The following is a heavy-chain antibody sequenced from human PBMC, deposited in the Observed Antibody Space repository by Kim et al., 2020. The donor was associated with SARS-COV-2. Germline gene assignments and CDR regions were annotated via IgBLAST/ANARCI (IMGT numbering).Heavy chain of an antibody. Sequence: GGSLRLSCAASGFTFSSYWMSWVRQAPGKGLEWVANIKQDGSKKYYVDSVKGRFTISRDNAKNSLYLQMNSLRAEDTAVYYCARDRSFASIAVAGTNLDYWGQGTLVTVSS. V-gene: IGHV3-7*03. J-gene: IGHJ4*02. D-gene: IGHD6-19*01. CDR2: IKQDGSKK. CDR3: ARDRSFASIAVAGTNLDY. CDR1: GFTFSSYW.